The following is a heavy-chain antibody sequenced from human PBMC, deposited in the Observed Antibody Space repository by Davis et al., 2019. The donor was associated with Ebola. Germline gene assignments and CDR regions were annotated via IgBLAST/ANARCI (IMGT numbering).Heavy chain of an antibody. CDR2: VIPMFGTS. V-gene: IGHV1-69*13. Sequence: SVKVSCKASGGTFGSYAISWVRQAPGQGLEWMGGVIPMFGTSKYEQTFQDRVTITADESTSTAYMELSSLRSDDTAVYYCARGRPWLWVATPVRFDYWGQGTLVIVSS. D-gene: IGHD2-2*01. J-gene: IGHJ4*02. CDR1: GGTFGSYA. CDR3: ARGRPWLWVATPVRFDY.